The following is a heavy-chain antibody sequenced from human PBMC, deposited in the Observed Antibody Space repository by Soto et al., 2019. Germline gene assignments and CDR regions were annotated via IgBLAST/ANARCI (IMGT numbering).Heavy chain of an antibody. CDR3: AKDFSSSWVDYFDY. J-gene: IGHJ4*02. D-gene: IGHD6-13*01. CDR1: GFPLSSYS. Sequence: PAGCLRLSCAASGFPLSSYSVNWVRTATGKGLEWISYISTTSSSIYYADSVKGRFTISRDNSKNTLYLQMNSLRAEDTAVYYCAKDFSSSWVDYFDYWGQGTLV. V-gene: IGHV3-48*01. CDR2: ISTTSSSI.